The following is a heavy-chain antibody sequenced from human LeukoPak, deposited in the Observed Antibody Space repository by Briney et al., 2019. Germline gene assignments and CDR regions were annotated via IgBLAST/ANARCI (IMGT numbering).Heavy chain of an antibody. D-gene: IGHD3-22*01. CDR2: INQDGSAR. Sequence: GGSLRLSCAASGFTFSSYWMNWVRQAPGKGLEWVANINQDGSARYYVDSVKGRFTFSRDNAKNSLYLQMNSLRAEDTAVYYCAYSSGYYVGYFDYWGQGTLVTVSS. CDR1: GFTFSSYW. J-gene: IGHJ4*02. CDR3: AYSSGYYVGYFDY. V-gene: IGHV3-7*01.